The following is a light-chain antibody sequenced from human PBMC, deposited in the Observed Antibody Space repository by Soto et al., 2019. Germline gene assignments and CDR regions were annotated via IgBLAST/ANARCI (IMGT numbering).Light chain of an antibody. CDR3: CSYAGSSTPYV. CDR2: DVS. J-gene: IGLJ1*01. Sequence: QSALTQPASVSGSPGQSITISCTGTNSDVGSYNLVSWYQQHPGKAPKLMIYDVSKRPSGVSNRFSGSKSGNTASLTISGLQAEDEADYYCCSYAGSSTPYVFGPGTKVIVL. CDR1: NSDVGSYNL. V-gene: IGLV2-23*02.